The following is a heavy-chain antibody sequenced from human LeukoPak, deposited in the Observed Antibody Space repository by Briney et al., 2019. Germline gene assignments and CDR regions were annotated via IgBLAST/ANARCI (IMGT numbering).Heavy chain of an antibody. CDR3: AKAKYSGSSPFDY. Sequence: GGSLRLSCAASGFPFSSYAMSWVRQAPGKGLEWVSAVSGSGGTTYYADSVKGRLTISRDNSKNTLYLQMNSLRAEDTAVYYCAKAKYSGSSPFDYWGQGTLVTVSS. V-gene: IGHV3-23*01. CDR2: VSGSGGTT. D-gene: IGHD1-26*01. CDR1: GFPFSSYA. J-gene: IGHJ4*02.